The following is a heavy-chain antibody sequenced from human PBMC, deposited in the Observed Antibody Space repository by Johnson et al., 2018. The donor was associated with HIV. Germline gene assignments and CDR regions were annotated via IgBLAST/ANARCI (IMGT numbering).Heavy chain of an antibody. D-gene: IGHD7-27*01. CDR3: AKATFPGDDLAVDI. V-gene: IGHV3-20*04. CDR2: ITWNGGST. Sequence: VQLLESGGGLVQPGGSLRLSCAATGFRFDSHAINWVRQAPGKGLEWVSGITWNGGSTGYADSVKGRFIISRDNAKISLYLQMNSLRAEDTAVYYCAKATFPGDDLAVDIWGQGTMVTVSS. CDR1: GFRFDSHA. J-gene: IGHJ3*02.